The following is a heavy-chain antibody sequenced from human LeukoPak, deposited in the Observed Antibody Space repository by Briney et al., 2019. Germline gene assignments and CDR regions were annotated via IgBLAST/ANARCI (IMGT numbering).Heavy chain of an antibody. V-gene: IGHV4-34*01. CDR3: ARGQLAYAFDI. Sequence: PSETLSLTCAIYGGSFSGYYWSWIRQPPGKGLEWIGEINHSGSTNYNPSLKSRVTISVDTSKNQFSLKLSSVTAADTAVYYCARGQLAYAFDIWGQGTMVTVSS. D-gene: IGHD6-6*01. CDR1: GGSFSGYY. J-gene: IGHJ3*02. CDR2: INHSGST.